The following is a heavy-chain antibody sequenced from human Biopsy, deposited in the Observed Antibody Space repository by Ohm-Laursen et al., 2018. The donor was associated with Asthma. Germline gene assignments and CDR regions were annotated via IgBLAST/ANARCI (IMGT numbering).Heavy chain of an antibody. CDR3: VRHQYSSSWSTFDY. J-gene: IGHJ4*02. CDR1: GASITSSAYY. Sequence: GTLSLTCTVSGASITSSAYYWGWIRQPPGKGLEWIGSMYYGETTYYSPSLKSRVTISVDTSKNQFSLSLSSVTAADTAVYFCVRHQYSSSWSTFDYWGQGALVTVSS. CDR2: MYYGETT. D-gene: IGHD3-22*01. V-gene: IGHV4-39*01.